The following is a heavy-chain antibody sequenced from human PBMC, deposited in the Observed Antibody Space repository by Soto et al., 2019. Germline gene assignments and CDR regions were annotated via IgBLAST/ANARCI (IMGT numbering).Heavy chain of an antibody. CDR1: GFTFSSYS. V-gene: IGHV3-21*01. CDR2: ISGSSSYI. Sequence: PGGSLRLSCADSGFTFSSYSMNWVRQAPGKGLEWVSSISGSSSYIYYAESVKGRFTVSRDNAKNSLYLQMNSLRAEDTAVYYCVTRGYSYGYRTLNYWGQGTLVTVSS. CDR3: VTRGYSYGYRTLNY. J-gene: IGHJ4*02. D-gene: IGHD5-18*01.